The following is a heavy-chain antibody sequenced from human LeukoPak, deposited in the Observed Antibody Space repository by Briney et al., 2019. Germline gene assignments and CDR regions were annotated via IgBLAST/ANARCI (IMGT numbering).Heavy chain of an antibody. V-gene: IGHV3-53*01. J-gene: IGHJ4*02. D-gene: IGHD2-15*01. CDR1: GFTVSSNY. CDR3: ARERRYCSGDNCYSGLDY. Sequence: PGGSLRLSCAVSGFTVSSNYMSWVRQAPGKGLEWVSLIHSGGTTDYADSVKDRFTISRDYSKNTVNLQINSLGAEDTAVYYCARERRYCSGDNCYSGLDYWGQGTLVTVSS. CDR2: IHSGGTT.